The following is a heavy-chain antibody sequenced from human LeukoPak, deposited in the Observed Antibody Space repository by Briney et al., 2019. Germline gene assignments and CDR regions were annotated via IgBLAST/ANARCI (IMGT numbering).Heavy chain of an antibody. CDR2: IYYSGNT. J-gene: IGHJ3*02. CDR3: AREWGGWDAFDI. CDR1: GGSISSYY. V-gene: IGHV4-59*12. D-gene: IGHD3-3*01. Sequence: SETLSLTCSVSGGSISSYYWTWIRQPPGKGLEWIGYIYYSGNTNYNPSLKSRVTISVDTSKNQFSLKLSSVTAADTAVYYCAREWGGWDAFDIWGQGTMVTVSS.